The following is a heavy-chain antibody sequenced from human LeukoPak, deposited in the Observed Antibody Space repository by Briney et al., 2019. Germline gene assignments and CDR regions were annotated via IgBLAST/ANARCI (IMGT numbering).Heavy chain of an antibody. D-gene: IGHD5-18*01. Sequence: GGSLRLSCAASGFTFSSYWMSWVRQAPGKGLEWVANIKQDGSEKYYVDSVKGRFTISRDNAKNSLYLQMNSLRAEDTAVYYCAKDQKRGYSYGYLFYYYYMDVWGKGTTVTISS. CDR1: GFTFSSYW. V-gene: IGHV3-7*01. CDR3: AKDQKRGYSYGYLFYYYYMDV. J-gene: IGHJ6*03. CDR2: IKQDGSEK.